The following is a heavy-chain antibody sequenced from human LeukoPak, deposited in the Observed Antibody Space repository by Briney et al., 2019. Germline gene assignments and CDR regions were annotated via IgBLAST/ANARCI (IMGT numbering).Heavy chain of an antibody. D-gene: IGHD2-2*01. J-gene: IGHJ5*02. V-gene: IGHV3-13*01. CDR2: IGTAGDT. CDR1: GFTFSSYV. CDR3: ARGPPRYCSSTSCSLFDP. Sequence: GGSLRLSCAASGFTFSSYVMHWVRQATGKGLEWVSAIGTAGDTYYPGSVKGRFTISRENAKNSLYLQMNSLRAGDTAVYYCARGPPRYCSSTSCSLFDPWGQGTLVTVSS.